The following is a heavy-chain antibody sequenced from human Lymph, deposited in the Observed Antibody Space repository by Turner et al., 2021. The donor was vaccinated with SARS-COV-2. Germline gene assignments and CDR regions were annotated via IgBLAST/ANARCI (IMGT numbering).Heavy chain of an antibody. CDR1: GFSFSSHG. Sequence: QVQLVESGGGVVQPGRSLSPSCAGSGFSFSSHGKHWVRQAPGKGLGWLGVILYVGSYKYYAGSVKGRFTISRDNSKKPLYLQMNSLRAEDTAVYYCARDYSSSSYLVSWFDPWGQGALVTVSS. CDR3: ARDYSSSSYLVSWFDP. V-gene: IGHV3-33*01. J-gene: IGHJ5*02. CDR2: ILYVGSYK. D-gene: IGHD6-6*01.